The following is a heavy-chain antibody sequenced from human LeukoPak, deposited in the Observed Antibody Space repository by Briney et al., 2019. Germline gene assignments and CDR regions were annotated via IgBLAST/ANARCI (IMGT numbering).Heavy chain of an antibody. CDR2: IKQDGSEK. CDR1: GFTLSSYW. D-gene: IGHD4-11*01. CDR3: ASYSNYGWFDP. Sequence: GPSLRLSCAASGFTLSSYWMSWVRQAPGKGLEWVANIKQDGSEKYYVDSVKGRFTISRDNAKNSLYLQMNSLRAEDTAVYYCASYSNYGWFDPWGEGALVTVSS. J-gene: IGHJ5*02. V-gene: IGHV3-7*01.